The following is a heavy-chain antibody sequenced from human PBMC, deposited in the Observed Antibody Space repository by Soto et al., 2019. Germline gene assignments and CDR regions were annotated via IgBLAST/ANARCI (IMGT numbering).Heavy chain of an antibody. V-gene: IGHV3-11*01. J-gene: IGHJ4*02. CDR1: GFTFSDKY. D-gene: IGHD3-22*01. CDR3: ARGDSWRSHNYDSSGYSKIDY. CDR2: ISGSGRTI. Sequence: QVQLVESGGGLVKPGGSLRLSCAASGFTFSDKYMSWIRQAPGKGLEWVSYISGSGRTIDYADSAKGRFTISRDNAKNSLYLQMNSLRAEDTAVYYCARGDSWRSHNYDSSGYSKIDYWGQGTLVTVSS.